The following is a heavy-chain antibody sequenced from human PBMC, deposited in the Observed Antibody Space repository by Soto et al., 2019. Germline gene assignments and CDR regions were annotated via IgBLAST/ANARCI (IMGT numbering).Heavy chain of an antibody. V-gene: IGHV3-30-3*01. J-gene: IGHJ6*02. CDR1: GFTFSSYA. Sequence: QVQLVESGGGVVQPGRSLRLSCAASGFTFSSYAMHWVRQAPGKGLAWVAVISYDGSNKYYADSVKGRFTISRDNSKNTLYLQMNSLRAEDTAVYYCARGPPDEYCRSTCCRDQEYYYYGIDVWGQGTTVTVSS. D-gene: IGHD2-2*01. CDR3: ARGPPDEYCRSTCCRDQEYYYYGIDV. CDR2: ISYDGSNK.